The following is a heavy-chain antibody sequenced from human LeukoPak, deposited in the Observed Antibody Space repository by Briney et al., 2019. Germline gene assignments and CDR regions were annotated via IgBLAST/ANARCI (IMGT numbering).Heavy chain of an antibody. Sequence: SETLSLTCAVSGYSISSGYYWSWIRQPPGKGLEWIGEINHSGSTNYNPSLKSRVTISVDTSKNQFSLKLSSVTAADTAVYYCARGQMGIVVVQAAISELHYYYYMDVWGKGTTVTVSS. D-gene: IGHD2-2*03. V-gene: IGHV4-34*01. CDR3: ARGQMGIVVVQAAISELHYYYYMDV. CDR1: GYSISSGYY. J-gene: IGHJ6*03. CDR2: INHSGST.